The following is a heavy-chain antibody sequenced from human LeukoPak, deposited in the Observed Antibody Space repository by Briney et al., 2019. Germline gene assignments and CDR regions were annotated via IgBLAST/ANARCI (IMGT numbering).Heavy chain of an antibody. D-gene: IGHD6-19*01. V-gene: IGHV3-21*01. CDR2: ISSSSSYI. Sequence: PGGSLRLSCAASGFTFSSYSMNWVRQAPGKGLEWVSSISSSSSYIYYADSVKGRFTISRDNAKNSLYLQMNSLRAEDTAVYYCARARSSIAVAGSPLDYWGQGTLVTVSS. CDR3: ARARSSIAVAGSPLDY. CDR1: GFTFSSYS. J-gene: IGHJ4*02.